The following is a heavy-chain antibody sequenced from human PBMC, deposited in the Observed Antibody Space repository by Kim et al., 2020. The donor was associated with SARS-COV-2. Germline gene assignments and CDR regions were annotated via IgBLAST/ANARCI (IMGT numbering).Heavy chain of an antibody. CDR1: GGSFSGYY. Sequence: SETLSLTCAVYGGSFSGYYWSWIRQPPGKGLEWIGEINHSGSTNYNPSLKSRVTISVDTSKNQFSLKLSSVTAADTAVYYCARGHSYSSSWYPWAFQHWG. D-gene: IGHD6-13*01. V-gene: IGHV4-34*01. CDR3: ARGHSYSSSWYPWAFQH. J-gene: IGHJ1*01. CDR2: INHSGST.